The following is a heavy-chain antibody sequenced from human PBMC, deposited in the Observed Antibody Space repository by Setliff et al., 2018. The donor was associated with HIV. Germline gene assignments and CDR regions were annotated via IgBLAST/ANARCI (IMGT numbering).Heavy chain of an antibody. CDR1: GVSIRSDVYY. CDR3: ARVVGYYDISGSRFDN. CDR2: IYTSGST. D-gene: IGHD3-22*01. V-gene: IGHV4-61*09. Sequence: PSETLSLTCTVSGVSIRSDVYYWSWIRQPAGKGLEWIGHIYTSGSTNYNPSLKSRVTMSVDTSKNQFSLKLSSVTAADTAVYYCARVVGYYDISGSRFDNWGQGTRVTVSS. J-gene: IGHJ4*02.